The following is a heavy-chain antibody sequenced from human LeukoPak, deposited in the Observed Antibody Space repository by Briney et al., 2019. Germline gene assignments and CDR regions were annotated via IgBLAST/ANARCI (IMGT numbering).Heavy chain of an antibody. CDR2: INHSGST. CDR1: GGSFSGYY. Sequence: SETLSLTCAVYGGSFSGYYWSWIRQPPGKGLEWIGEINHSGSTNYNPSLKSRVTVSVDTSKNQFSLKLSSVTAADTAVYYCARGRGYCSSTSCYPHYYGMDVWGKGTTVTVSS. CDR3: ARGRGYCSSTSCYPHYYGMDV. V-gene: IGHV4-34*01. D-gene: IGHD2-2*01. J-gene: IGHJ6*04.